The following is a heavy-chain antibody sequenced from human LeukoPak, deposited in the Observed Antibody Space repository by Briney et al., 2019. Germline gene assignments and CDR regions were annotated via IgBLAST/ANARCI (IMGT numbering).Heavy chain of an antibody. CDR1: GFSFTGVW. CDR3: ATDFYDST. J-gene: IGHJ5*02. D-gene: IGHD3-22*01. Sequence: GGSLRLSCVASGFSFTGVWMNWVRQAPGKRLEWVGRIRSNSDGGTIDYAAPVKGKFTLSRDDSKTTLYLKMNSLQTEDTAVYYCATDFYDSTWGQGTLVTVSS. CDR2: IRSNSDGGTI. V-gene: IGHV3-15*07.